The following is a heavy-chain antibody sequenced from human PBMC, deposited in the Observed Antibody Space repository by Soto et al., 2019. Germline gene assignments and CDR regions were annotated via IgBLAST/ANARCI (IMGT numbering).Heavy chain of an antibody. CDR2: INPNSGGT. CDR1: GYTFTGYY. V-gene: IGHV1-2*04. Sequence: ASVKVSCKASGYTFTGYYMHWVRQAPGQGLEWMGWINPNSGGTNYAQKFQGWVTMTRDTSISTAYMELSRLRSDDTAVYYCARLGGVIAAAGTNYYYGMDVWGQGTTVTVS. CDR3: ARLGGVIAAAGTNYYYGMDV. J-gene: IGHJ6*02. D-gene: IGHD6-13*01.